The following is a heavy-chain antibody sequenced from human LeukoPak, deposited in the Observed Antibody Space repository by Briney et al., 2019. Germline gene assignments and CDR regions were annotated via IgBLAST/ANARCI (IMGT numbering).Heavy chain of an antibody. CDR1: GGSVGSGTYY. J-gene: IGHJ4*02. CDR2: VYYSGSA. D-gene: IGHD1/OR15-1a*01. Sequence: SETLSLTCTVSGGSVGSGTYYWSWIRQSPGKGLEWIGNVYYSGSAYYNPSLKSRVTMSVDTSKNQFSLKLSSVTAADTAVYYCARKPIINNAWYYFDYWGQGTLVAVSS. V-gene: IGHV4-39*07. CDR3: ARKPIINNAWYYFDY.